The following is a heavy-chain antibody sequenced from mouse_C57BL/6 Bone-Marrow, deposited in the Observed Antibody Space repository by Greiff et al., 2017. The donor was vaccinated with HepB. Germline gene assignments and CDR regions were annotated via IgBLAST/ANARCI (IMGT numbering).Heavy chain of an antibody. Sequence: EVQVVESGGGLVKPGGSLKLSCAASGFTFSSYTMSWVRQTPEKRLEWVATISGGGGNTYYPDSVKGRFTISRDNAKNTLYLQMSSLRSEDTALYYCARNSSIYYYGSSFAYWGQGTLVTVSA. V-gene: IGHV5-9*01. D-gene: IGHD1-1*01. J-gene: IGHJ3*01. CDR3: ARNSSIYYYGSSFAY. CDR1: GFTFSSYT. CDR2: ISGGGGNT.